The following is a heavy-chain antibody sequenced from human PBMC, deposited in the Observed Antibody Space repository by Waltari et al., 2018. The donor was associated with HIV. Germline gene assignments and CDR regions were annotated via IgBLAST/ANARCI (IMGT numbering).Heavy chain of an antibody. Sequence: QVQLVHSGPELHRPGSSAKVSCTASGGSFGSHQIHWVRQAPGQGLEWLAPLVPTTKRKYPSQKFSGSATLTADKSTATAFMDLAGLTSDDTAVYYCLLGSHDYESSSYYEEWGPGTLVAVS. V-gene: IGHV1-69*02. CDR2: LVPTTKRK. D-gene: IGHD3-22*01. CDR3: LLGSHDYESSSYYEE. CDR1: GGSFGSHQ. J-gene: IGHJ4*02.